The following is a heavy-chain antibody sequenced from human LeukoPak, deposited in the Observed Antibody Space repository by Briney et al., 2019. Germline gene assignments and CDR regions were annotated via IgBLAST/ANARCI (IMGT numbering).Heavy chain of an antibody. V-gene: IGHV1-24*01. J-gene: IGHJ4*02. D-gene: IGHD6-19*01. CDR3: ATKYSSGWYYFDY. Sequence: ASVKVSCKVSGYTLTELSMHWVRQAPGKGLEWMGGFDPEDGEKIYAQKFQGRVTMTEDTSTDTAYMELSRLRSEATAVYYCATKYSSGWYYFDYWGQGTLVTVSS. CDR2: FDPEDGEK. CDR1: GYTLTELS.